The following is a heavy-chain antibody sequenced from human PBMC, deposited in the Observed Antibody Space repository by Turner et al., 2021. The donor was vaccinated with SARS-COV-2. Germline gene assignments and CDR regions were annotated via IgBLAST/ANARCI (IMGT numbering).Heavy chain of an antibody. CDR1: GGSIIRGGYS. D-gene: IGHD4-17*01. Sequence: QVQLQESGPGLVKPSQTLSLTCTVSGGSIIRGGYSWSWIRQHPGKGLEWSGYIDYSGSTYYNPSLKSRVTISVDTSKNQFSLKLSSVTAADTAVYYCARDHLDPSTVTTWRGFDPWGQGTLVTVSS. CDR3: ARDHLDPSTVTTWRGFDP. V-gene: IGHV4-31*03. CDR2: IDYSGST. J-gene: IGHJ5*02.